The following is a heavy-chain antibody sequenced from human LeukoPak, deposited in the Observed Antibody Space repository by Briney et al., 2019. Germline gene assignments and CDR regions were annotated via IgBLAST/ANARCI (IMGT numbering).Heavy chain of an antibody. D-gene: IGHD1-1*01. CDR1: GGSISSSSYY. V-gene: IGHV4-39*01. J-gene: IGHJ3*02. Sequence: SETLSLTCTVSGGSISSSSYYWGWIRQPPGKGLEWIGSIYYSGSTYYNPSLKSRVTISVDTSKNQFSLKLSSVTAADTAVYYCARHPPGTGDVAFDIWGQGTMVTVSS. CDR3: ARHPPGTGDVAFDI. CDR2: IYYSGST.